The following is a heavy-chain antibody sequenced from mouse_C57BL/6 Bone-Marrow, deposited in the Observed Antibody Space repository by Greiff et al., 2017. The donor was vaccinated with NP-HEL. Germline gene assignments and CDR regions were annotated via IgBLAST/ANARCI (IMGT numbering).Heavy chain of an antibody. V-gene: IGHV1-81*01. Sequence: QVQLQQSGAELARPGASVKLSCKASGYTFTSYGISWVKQRTGQGLEWIGEIYPRSGNTYYNEKFQGKATLNADKSSSTAYMELRSLTSEDSAVYFCARKARSSSLNWYFDVWGTGTTVTVSS. CDR2: IYPRSGNT. D-gene: IGHD1-1*01. CDR1: GYTFTSYG. CDR3: ARKARSSSLNWYFDV. J-gene: IGHJ1*03.